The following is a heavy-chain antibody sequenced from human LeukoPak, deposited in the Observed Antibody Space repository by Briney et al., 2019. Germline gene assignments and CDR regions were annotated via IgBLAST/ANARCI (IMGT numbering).Heavy chain of an antibody. CDR3: ARHVLTAGTDY. CDR2: IYYSGST. D-gene: IGHD7-27*01. V-gene: IGHV4-59*01. Sequence: SETLSLTCTVSGGSISSYYWSWIRQPPGKGLEWIGYIYYSGSTNYNPSLKSRVTISVDTSKNQFSLKLSSVTAADTAVYYCARHVLTAGTDYWGQGTLVTVSS. CDR1: GGSISSYY. J-gene: IGHJ4*02.